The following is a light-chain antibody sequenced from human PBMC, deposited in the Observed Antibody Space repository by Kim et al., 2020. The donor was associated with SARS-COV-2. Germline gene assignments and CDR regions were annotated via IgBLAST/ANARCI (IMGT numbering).Light chain of an antibody. CDR3: QQYNKWPART. CDR2: DAS. Sequence: EIVMTQSPATLSVSPGERATLSCRASQSVSSNLAWYKQKPGQAPRLLIYDASTRATGIPARFSGSGSGTEFSLTISSLQSEDFAVYYCQQYNKWPARTFGQGTKVDIK. V-gene: IGKV3-15*01. J-gene: IGKJ1*01. CDR1: QSVSSN.